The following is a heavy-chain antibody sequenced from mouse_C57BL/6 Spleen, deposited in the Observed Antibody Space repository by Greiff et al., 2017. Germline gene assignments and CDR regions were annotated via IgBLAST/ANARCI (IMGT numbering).Heavy chain of an antibody. J-gene: IGHJ2*01. CDR2: IRSKSNNYAT. V-gene: IGHV10-1*01. D-gene: IGHD1-1*01. CDR1: GFSFNTYA. CDR3: VRQGYYDYYFDY. Sequence: EVMLVESGGGLVQPKGSLKLSCAASGFSFNTYAMNWVRQAPGKGLEWVARIRSKSNNYATYYADSVKDRFTISRDDSESMLYLQMNNLKTEDTAMYYCVRQGYYDYYFDYWGQGTTLTVSS.